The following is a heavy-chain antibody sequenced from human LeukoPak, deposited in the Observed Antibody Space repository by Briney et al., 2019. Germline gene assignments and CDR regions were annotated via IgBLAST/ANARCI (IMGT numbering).Heavy chain of an antibody. J-gene: IGHJ4*02. Sequence: PSETLSLTCTVSGGSTSSSSYYWGWIRQPPGKGLEWIGSIYYSGSTYYNPSLKSRVTISVDTSKNQFSLKLSSVTAADTAVYYCARHGPVVPAALDYWGQGTLVTVSS. CDR2: IYYSGST. V-gene: IGHV4-39*01. CDR1: GGSTSSSSYY. CDR3: ARHGPVVPAALDY. D-gene: IGHD2-2*01.